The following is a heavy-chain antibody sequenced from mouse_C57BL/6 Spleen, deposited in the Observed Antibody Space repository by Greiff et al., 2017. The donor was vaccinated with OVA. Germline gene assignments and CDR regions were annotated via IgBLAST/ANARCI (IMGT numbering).Heavy chain of an antibody. CDR1: GYSFTDYN. V-gene: IGHV1-39*01. D-gene: IGHD3-1*01. CDR2: IYPNYGTT. CDR3: SRTPASSGYSY. Sequence: EVQLQQSGPELVKPGASVKISCKASGYSFTDYNINWVKQSPGKSLEWIGVIYPNYGTTSYNQKFKGKATLTVDPSSSTAYMQLNSLTSEDSAVFYYSRTPASSGYSYWGQGTTLTVSS. J-gene: IGHJ2*01.